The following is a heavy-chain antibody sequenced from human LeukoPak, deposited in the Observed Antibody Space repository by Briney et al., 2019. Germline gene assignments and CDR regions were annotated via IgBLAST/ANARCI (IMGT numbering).Heavy chain of an antibody. CDR1: GFTFSSYS. D-gene: IGHD6-13*01. J-gene: IGHJ4*01. CDR3: ARTPYSGSWSNDY. CDR2: ISSSSSYI. Sequence: GGSLRLSCAASGFTFSSYSMDWVRQAPGKGLEWVSSISSSSSYIYYADSVKGRFTISRDNAKNSLYLQMNSLRAEDTAVYYCARTPYSGSWSNDYWGHGTLVTVSS. V-gene: IGHV3-21*01.